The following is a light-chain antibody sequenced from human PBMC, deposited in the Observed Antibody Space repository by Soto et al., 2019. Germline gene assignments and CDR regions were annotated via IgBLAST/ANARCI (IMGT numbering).Light chain of an antibody. CDR3: QQSYSTPRT. CDR1: QSISSY. Sequence: DIQMTQSPSSLSASVGDRVTITCRASQSISSYLNWYHQKPGKAPKLLIYAASSLQSGVPSKLSGSGSWTDFTLTISSLQPEDFATYYCQQSYSTPRTFGKGTKVEIK. J-gene: IGKJ1*01. V-gene: IGKV1-39*01. CDR2: AAS.